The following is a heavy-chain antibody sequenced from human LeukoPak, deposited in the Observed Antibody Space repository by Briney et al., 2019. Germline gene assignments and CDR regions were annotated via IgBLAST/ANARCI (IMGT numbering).Heavy chain of an antibody. CDR2: IYFNGSINHSGST. Sequence: SETLSLTCIVSGDSISNYFWSWIRQPPGKGLEWIGYIYFNGSINHSGSTAYNPSLKSRVTISLDSSKKHFSLHLTSVTAADTAIYYCARDSVVDNFFDYWGLGTLVTVSS. J-gene: IGHJ4*02. V-gene: IGHV4-59*01. D-gene: IGHD2-21*01. CDR1: GDSISNYF. CDR3: ARDSVVDNFFDY.